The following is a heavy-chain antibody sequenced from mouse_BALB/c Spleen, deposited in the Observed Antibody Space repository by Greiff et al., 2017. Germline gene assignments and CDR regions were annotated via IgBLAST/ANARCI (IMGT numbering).Heavy chain of an antibody. V-gene: IGHV2-9*02. Sequence: QVQLKESGPGLVAPSQSLSITCTVSGFSLTSYCVHWVRQPPGKGLEWLGVIWAGGSTNYNSALMSRLSISKDNSKSQVFLKMNSLQTDDTAMYYCARTAWFAYWGQGTLVTVSA. CDR2: IWAGGST. J-gene: IGHJ3*01. CDR1: GFSLTSYC. CDR3: ARTAWFAY.